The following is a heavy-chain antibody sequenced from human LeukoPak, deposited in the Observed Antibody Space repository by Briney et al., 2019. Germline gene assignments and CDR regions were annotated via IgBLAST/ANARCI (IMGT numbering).Heavy chain of an antibody. CDR1: GFTFSSYA. D-gene: IGHD4-11*01. CDR2: ISYDGSNK. CDR3: ARDTTTVTTFLDWPRESHFDY. J-gene: IGHJ4*02. V-gene: IGHV3-30-3*01. Sequence: GRSLRLSCAASGFTFSSYAMHWVRQAPGKGLEWVAVISYDGSNKYYADSVKGRFTISRDNSKNTLYLQMSSLRAEDTAVYYCARDTTTVTTFLDWPRESHFDYWGQGTLVTVSS.